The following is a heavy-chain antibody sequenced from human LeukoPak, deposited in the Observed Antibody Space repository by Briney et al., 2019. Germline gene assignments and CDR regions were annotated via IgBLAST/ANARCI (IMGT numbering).Heavy chain of an antibody. V-gene: IGHV3-48*02. CDR2: NSSSSSPK. CDR1: KFTFSSDN. D-gene: IGHD3-22*01. J-gene: IGHJ4*02. Sequence: GGSLRLSCAASKFTFSSDNMNWVCQAPARGLEWLAYNSSSSSPKYYADSVKGRFNISRDNAKNSLYLQMNRLRDEDTAVYYCATSGYPDYWGQGTLLTVSS. CDR3: ATSGYPDY.